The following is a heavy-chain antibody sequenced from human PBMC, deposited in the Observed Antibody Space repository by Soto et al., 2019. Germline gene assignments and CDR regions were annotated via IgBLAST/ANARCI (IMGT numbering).Heavy chain of an antibody. CDR3: ARWGTQLWQNFIDY. Sequence: SKTLSLACTVSGGSIITGDYYWSWIRQPPGKGLEWIGYIYYSGNTYYNPSLKSRLTISIDTSRNQFSLKLSSVTAADTAVYYCARWGTQLWQNFIDYWGQGTLVTVSS. CDR1: GGSIITGDYY. D-gene: IGHD5-18*01. J-gene: IGHJ4*02. CDR2: IYYSGNT. V-gene: IGHV4-30-4*01.